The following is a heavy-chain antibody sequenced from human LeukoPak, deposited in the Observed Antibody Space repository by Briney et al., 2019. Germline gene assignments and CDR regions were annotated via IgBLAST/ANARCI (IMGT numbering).Heavy chain of an antibody. J-gene: IGHJ2*01. D-gene: IGHD4-17*01. CDR3: ARAMTTVSTAQLWYFDL. CDR1: GYTFTSYD. Sequence: ASVKVSCKASGYTFTSYDINWVRQATGQGLEWMGWMNPNSGNTGYAQKFQGRVTITRNTSISTAYMELSSLRSEDTAVYCCARAMTTVSTAQLWYFDLWGRGTLVTVSS. CDR2: MNPNSGNT. V-gene: IGHV1-8*03.